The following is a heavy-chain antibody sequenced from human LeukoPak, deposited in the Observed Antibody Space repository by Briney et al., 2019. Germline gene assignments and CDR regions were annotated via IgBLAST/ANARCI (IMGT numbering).Heavy chain of an antibody. CDR1: GGSISRYY. CDR3: AREKDGYNFEFDP. CDR2: IYYSGST. D-gene: IGHD5-24*01. Sequence: SETLSLTCTVSGGSISRYYWSWIRQPPGKGLEWIGYIYYSGSTNYNPSLKSRVTISVDTSKNQFSLKLSSVTAADTAVYYCAREKDGYNFEFDPWGQGTLVTVSS. J-gene: IGHJ5*02. V-gene: IGHV4-59*01.